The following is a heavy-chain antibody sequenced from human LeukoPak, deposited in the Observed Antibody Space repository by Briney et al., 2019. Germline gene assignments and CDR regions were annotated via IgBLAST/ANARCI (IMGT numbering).Heavy chain of an antibody. J-gene: IGHJ6*02. V-gene: IGHV3-23*01. Sequence: PGGSLRLSCAASGFTFSSYAMSWVRQAPGKGLEWVSAISGSGGSTYYADPVKGRFTISRDNSKNTLYLQMNSLRAEDTAVYYCAKGQSVGYCSGGSCPMDVWGQGTTVTVSS. CDR3: AKGQSVGYCSGGSCPMDV. CDR2: ISGSGGST. CDR1: GFTFSSYA. D-gene: IGHD2-15*01.